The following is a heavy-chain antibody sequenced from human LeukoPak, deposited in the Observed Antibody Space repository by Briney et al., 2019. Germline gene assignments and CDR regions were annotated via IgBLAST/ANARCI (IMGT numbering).Heavy chain of an antibody. D-gene: IGHD2/OR15-2a*01. Sequence: PGGSLSLSCASSGFTFSSYWMSWVRQAPGKGLEWVANIKRDGSRSYYVDSVRGRFTISRDNAKNSLYLQMNSLRVEDTAVYYCARGGGRHVEYWGQGNLVTVSS. J-gene: IGHJ4*02. CDR3: ARGGGRHVEY. V-gene: IGHV3-7*05. CDR2: IKRDGSRS. CDR1: GFTFSSYW.